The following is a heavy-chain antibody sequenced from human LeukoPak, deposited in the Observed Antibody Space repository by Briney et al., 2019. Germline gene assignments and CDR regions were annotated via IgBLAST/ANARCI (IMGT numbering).Heavy chain of an antibody. D-gene: IGHD1-1*01. CDR1: GGSISSGTYY. J-gene: IGHJ3*02. V-gene: IGHV4-30-2*01. CDR2: IYHSGST. Sequence: PSQTLSLTCTVFGGSISSGTYYWNWIRQPPGKGLEWIGYIYHSGSTYYNPSLKSRVTISVDRSKNQFSLKLSSVTAADTAVYYCARDRGYGTGRNAFDIWGQGTMVTVSS. CDR3: ARDRGYGTGRNAFDI.